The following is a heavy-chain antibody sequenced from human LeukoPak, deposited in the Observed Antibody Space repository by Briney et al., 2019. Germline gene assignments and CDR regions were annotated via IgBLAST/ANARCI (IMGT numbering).Heavy chain of an antibody. D-gene: IGHD1-26*01. CDR1: GGSFSGYY. CDR2: INHSGST. J-gene: IGHJ4*02. V-gene: IGHV4-34*01. Sequence: SETLSPTCAVYGGSFSGYYWSWIRQPPGKGLEWIGEINHSGSTNYNPSLKSRVTISVDTSKNQFSLKLSSVTAADTAVYYCASHSGSYPGGEGYFDYWGQGTLVTVSS. CDR3: ASHSGSYPGGEGYFDY.